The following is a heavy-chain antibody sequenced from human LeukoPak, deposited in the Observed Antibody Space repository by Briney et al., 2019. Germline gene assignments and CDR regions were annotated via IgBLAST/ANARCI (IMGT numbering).Heavy chain of an antibody. CDR1: GYSFTTYW. J-gene: IGHJ3*02. D-gene: IGHD3-10*01. CDR2: IYPGDSDT. Sequence: GESLKISCQGSGYSFTTYWIGWVRQMPGKGLEWMGIIYPGDSDTRYSPSFQGQVTISADKSISTAYLQWSSLKASDTAMYYCARYGSGSSDAFDIWGQGTMVTVSS. CDR3: ARYGSGSSDAFDI. V-gene: IGHV5-51*01.